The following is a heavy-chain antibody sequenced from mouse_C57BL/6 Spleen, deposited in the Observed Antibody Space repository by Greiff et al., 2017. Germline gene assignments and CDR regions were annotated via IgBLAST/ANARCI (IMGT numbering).Heavy chain of an antibody. J-gene: IGHJ4*01. D-gene: IGHD1-1*01. V-gene: IGHV1-39*01. Sequence: EVKLVESGPELVKPGASVKISCKASGYSFTDYNMNWVKQSNGKSLEWIGVINPNYGTTSYNQKFKGKATLTVDQSSSTAYMQLNSLTSEDSAVYDCARGYGSSYDAMDYWGQGTSVTVSS. CDR2: INPNYGTT. CDR1: GYSFTDYN. CDR3: ARGYGSSYDAMDY.